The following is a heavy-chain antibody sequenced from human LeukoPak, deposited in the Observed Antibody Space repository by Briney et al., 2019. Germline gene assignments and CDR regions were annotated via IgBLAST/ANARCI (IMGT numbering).Heavy chain of an antibody. V-gene: IGHV1-18*01. Sequence: ASVKVSCKASGYTFTSYGISWVRQAPGQGLEWMGWISAYNGNTNYAQKLQGRVTMTTDTSTSTAYTELRSLRSDDTAVYYCASDEPLYCRGGSCYSAGLDYWGQGTLVTVSS. J-gene: IGHJ4*02. D-gene: IGHD2-15*01. CDR3: ASDEPLYCRGGSCYSAGLDY. CDR2: ISAYNGNT. CDR1: GYTFTSYG.